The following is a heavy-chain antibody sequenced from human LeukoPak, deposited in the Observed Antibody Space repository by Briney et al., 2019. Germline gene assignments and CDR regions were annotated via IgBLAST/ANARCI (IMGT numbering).Heavy chain of an antibody. CDR1: GGSISSSSYY. V-gene: IGHV4-39*01. CDR2: IYYSGST. CDR3: ARILYYYDSSGYYYAWFDY. D-gene: IGHD3-22*01. Sequence: SETLSLTCTVSGGSISSSSYYWGWIRQPPGKGLEWIGSIYYSGSTYYNPSLKSRVTISVDTSKNQFSLKLSSVTAADTAVYYCARILYYYDSSGYYYAWFDYWGQGTLVTVSS. J-gene: IGHJ4*02.